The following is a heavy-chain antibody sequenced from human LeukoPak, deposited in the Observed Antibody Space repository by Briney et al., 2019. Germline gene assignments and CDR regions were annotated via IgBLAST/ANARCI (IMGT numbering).Heavy chain of an antibody. CDR2: IYHSGST. CDR1: GGSISSGGYS. CDR3: ARQRRYCSSTSCYFGYYGLDV. Sequence: SQTLSLTCAVSGGSISSGGYSWSWIRQPPGKGLEWIGYIYHSGSTYYNPPLKSRVTISVDTSKNQFSLKLSSVTAADTAVYYCARQRRYCSSTSCYFGYYGLDVWGQGTTVTVSS. J-gene: IGHJ6*02. V-gene: IGHV4-30-2*05. D-gene: IGHD2-2*01.